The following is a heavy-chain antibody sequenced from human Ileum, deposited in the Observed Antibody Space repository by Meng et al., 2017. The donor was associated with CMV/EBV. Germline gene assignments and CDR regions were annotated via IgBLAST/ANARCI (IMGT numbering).Heavy chain of an antibody. Sequence: QITLNGSGPTLVKPTQTLTLTCTFSGFSFSTSKAGVGWFRLPPGKALEWLALIYWDDDTRYNPSLKTRLTITKDTSKTQVILTMPKMDPADTATYFCVHRSYSGQDDYWGQGALVTVSS. D-gene: IGHD5-12*01. J-gene: IGHJ4*02. CDR3: VHRSYSGQDDY. CDR1: GFSFSTSKAG. CDR2: IYWDDDT. V-gene: IGHV2-5*02.